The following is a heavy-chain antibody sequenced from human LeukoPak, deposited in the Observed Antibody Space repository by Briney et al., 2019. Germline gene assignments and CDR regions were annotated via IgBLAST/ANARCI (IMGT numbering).Heavy chain of an antibody. J-gene: IGHJ4*02. CDR3: ARSQAVAVRREYYFDY. D-gene: IGHD3-10*01. CDR1: GGSFSGYY. Sequence: SETLSLTCAVYGGSFSGYYWSWIRQPPGKGPEWIGEINHSGSTNYNPSLKSRVTISVDTSKNQFSLKLSSVTAADTAVYYCARSQAVAVRREYYFDYWGQGTLVTVSS. CDR2: INHSGST. V-gene: IGHV4-34*01.